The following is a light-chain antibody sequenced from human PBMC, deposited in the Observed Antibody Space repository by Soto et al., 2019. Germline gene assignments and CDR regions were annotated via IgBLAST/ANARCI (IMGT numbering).Light chain of an antibody. Sequence: IQLTQSPSTLSASVGERVTISCRASQGIGTALAWYHQRPGNSPDLLIYDASTLQSGFPSKFSGSGSETDFHLSISDLQPEDFVLYYCQQFDSTPLTFGGGTKVDIK. CDR2: DAS. J-gene: IGKJ4*01. CDR1: QGIGTA. CDR3: QQFDSTPLT. V-gene: IGKV1-13*02.